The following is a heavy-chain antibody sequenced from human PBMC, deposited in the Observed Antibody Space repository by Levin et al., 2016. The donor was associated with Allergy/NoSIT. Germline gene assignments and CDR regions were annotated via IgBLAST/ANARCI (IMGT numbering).Heavy chain of an antibody. CDR2: IYYSERT. D-gene: IGHD2-15*01. CDR1: GDSINSRSYY. CDR3: ASGDCSGGGCLGVPFDF. J-gene: IGHJ4*02. Sequence: SETLSLTCTVSGDSINSRSYYWGWICQPPGKGLEWIGSIYYSERTYYNPSLKSRVTISVDTSKNQLSLKMVSVTAGDTAIYYCASGDCSGGGCLGVPFDFWGQGTLATVSS. V-gene: IGHV4-39*01.